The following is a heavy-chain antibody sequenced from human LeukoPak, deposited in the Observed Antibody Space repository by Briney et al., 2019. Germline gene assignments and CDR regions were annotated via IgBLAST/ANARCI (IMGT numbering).Heavy chain of an antibody. D-gene: IGHD3-22*01. J-gene: IGHJ4*02. CDR1: GGSVSSGTYY. CDR2: IYTSGST. Sequence: SETLSLTCTVSGGSVSSGTYYWNWIRQPAGKGLEWIGRIYTSGSTNYNLSLKSRVTISVDTSKNQFSLKLSSVTAADTAVYYCAGTYYYDSSGYYHYSLWGQGTLVTVSS. CDR3: AGTYYYDSSGYYHYSL. V-gene: IGHV4-61*10.